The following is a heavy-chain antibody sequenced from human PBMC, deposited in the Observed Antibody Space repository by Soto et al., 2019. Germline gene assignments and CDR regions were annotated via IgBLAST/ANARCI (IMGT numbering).Heavy chain of an antibody. CDR2: IYTGGGT. V-gene: IGHV3-66*01. CDR1: GLTVSTNP. CDR3: ARDGSGH. J-gene: IGHJ4*02. Sequence: EVQLVESGGGLVQPGGSLRLSCAASGLTVSTNPMSWVRQAPGKGLEWVSVIYTGGGTHYADSVKGRFTISRDTSKNTVNLQMNSLRPEDTAVYYWARDGSGHWGQGTLVTFSS.